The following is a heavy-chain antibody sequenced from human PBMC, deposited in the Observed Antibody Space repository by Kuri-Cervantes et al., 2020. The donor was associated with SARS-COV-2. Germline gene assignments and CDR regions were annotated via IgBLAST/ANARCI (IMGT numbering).Heavy chain of an antibody. CDR3: ARGASYGDFDY. CDR2: IYYSGST. CDR1: GGSISSSSYY. V-gene: IGHV4-39*07. Sequence: GSLRLSCTVSGGSISSSSYYWGWIRQLPGKGLEWIGSIYYSGSTYYNPSLKSRVTISVDTSKNQFSLKLSSVTAADTAVYYCARGASYGDFDYWGQGTLVTVSS. D-gene: IGHD4-17*01. J-gene: IGHJ4*02.